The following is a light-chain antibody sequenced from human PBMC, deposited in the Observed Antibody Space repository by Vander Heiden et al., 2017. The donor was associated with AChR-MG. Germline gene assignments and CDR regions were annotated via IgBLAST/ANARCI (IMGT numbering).Light chain of an antibody. CDR1: QSISSW. CDR3: QQDNSYPWT. CDR2: KAS. Sequence: DIQLTLSPSTLSASVGDCVTITCRASQSISSWLAWYQQKPGKAPKLLIYKASSLESGVPSRFSGTGSGTEFTLTISSLQPDDFATYYCQQDNSYPWTFGQGTRVEIK. V-gene: IGKV1-5*03. J-gene: IGKJ1*01.